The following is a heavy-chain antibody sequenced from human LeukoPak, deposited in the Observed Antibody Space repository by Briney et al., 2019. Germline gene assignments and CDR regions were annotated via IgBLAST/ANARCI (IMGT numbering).Heavy chain of an antibody. CDR1: GGSINGYY. CDR3: ARFGSSDGYNYP. CDR2: IYYSGST. Sequence: SETLSLTCTVSGGSINGYYWSWFRQPPGKGLEWIGYIYYSGSTNYSPSLKSRVSVSVDTSKNQFSLKLSSVTAADTAVYYGARFGSSDGYNYPWGQGTLVTVSS. V-gene: IGHV4-59*01. D-gene: IGHD5-24*01. J-gene: IGHJ5*02.